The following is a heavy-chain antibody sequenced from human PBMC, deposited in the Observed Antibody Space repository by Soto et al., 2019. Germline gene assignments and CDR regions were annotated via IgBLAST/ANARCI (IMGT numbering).Heavy chain of an antibody. CDR1: GDSVSSNSAA. J-gene: IGHJ6*02. D-gene: IGHD3-10*01. CDR2: IYYRSKWYN. V-gene: IGHV6-1*01. Sequence: SQTLSLTCAISGDSVSSNSAAWNWSRQSPSRGLEWLGRIYYRSKWYNDYAVSVKSRITINPDTSKNQFSLQLNSVTPEDTAVYYCARTQGVWFGELLYVFGDYYYYYGMDVWGQGTTVTVSS. CDR3: ARTQGVWFGELLYVFGDYYYYYGMDV.